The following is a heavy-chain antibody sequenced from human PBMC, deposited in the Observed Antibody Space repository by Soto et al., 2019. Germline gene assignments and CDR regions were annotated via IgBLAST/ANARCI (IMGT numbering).Heavy chain of an antibody. V-gene: IGHV3-21*01. J-gene: IGHJ4*02. CDR3: ARAPHGSRSPLDY. CDR1: GFTFSSYS. CDR2: ISSSSYI. Sequence: GGSLRLSCAASGFTFSSYSMNWVRQAPGKGLEWVSSISSSSYIYYTDSVKGRFTISRDNAKNSLYLQMNSLRAEDTAVYYCARAPHGSRSPLDYWGQGTLVTVSS. D-gene: IGHD3-10*01.